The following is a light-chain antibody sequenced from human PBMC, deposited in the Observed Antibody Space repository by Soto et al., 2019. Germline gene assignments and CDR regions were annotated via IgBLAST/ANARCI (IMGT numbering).Light chain of an antibody. CDR1: SSDVGGYNY. CDR2: EVN. Sequence: QSALTQPPSASGSPGQSVTISCTGTSSDVGGYNYVSWYQQHPGKVPKLMVYEVNKRPSGVPDRFSGSKSGNTASLTVSGVEAEDESDYCCYSYAGGNNVFGTGTKVTVL. J-gene: IGLJ1*01. CDR3: YSYAGGNNV. V-gene: IGLV2-8*01.